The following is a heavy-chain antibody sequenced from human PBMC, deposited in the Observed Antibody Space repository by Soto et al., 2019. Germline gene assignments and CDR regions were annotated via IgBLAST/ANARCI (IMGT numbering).Heavy chain of an antibody. Sequence: PLETLSLTCSVSGGSFGSGSYYWSWIRQPPGKGLEWIGQVSYRGITNYNPSLKSRVTISVDTSKNQLSLNLNSVTAADTAVYYCAREFRDGYSQVARFFFDYWGQGTLVTVSS. CDR2: VSYRGIT. CDR3: AREFRDGYSQVARFFFDY. D-gene: IGHD4-4*01. J-gene: IGHJ4*02. V-gene: IGHV4-61*01. CDR1: GGSFGSGSYY.